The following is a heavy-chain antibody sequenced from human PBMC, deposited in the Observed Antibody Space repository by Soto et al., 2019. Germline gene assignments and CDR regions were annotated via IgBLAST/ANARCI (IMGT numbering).Heavy chain of an antibody. V-gene: IGHV3-30*18. CDR3: AKCRDSYNFYFYYGMDV. CDR1: GFTFSNYG. J-gene: IGHJ6*02. Sequence: GGSLRLSCAASGFTFSNYGMHWVRQTPGKGLEWVALILYDGSNEYYADSVKGRFTIPRDNSKNTLYLQVSSLRAEDTAVYYCAKCRDSYNFYFYYGMDVWGQGTTVTVSS. D-gene: IGHD2-15*01. CDR2: ILYDGSNE.